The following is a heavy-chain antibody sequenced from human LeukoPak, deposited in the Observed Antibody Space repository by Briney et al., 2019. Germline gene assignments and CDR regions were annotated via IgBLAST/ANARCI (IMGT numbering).Heavy chain of an antibody. CDR2: IIPIFGTA. D-gene: IGHD3-9*01. J-gene: IGHJ6*02. CDR1: GGTFSSYA. V-gene: IGHV1-69*13. Sequence: SVKVSCKASGGTFSSYAISWVRQAPGQGLEWMGGIIPIFGTANYAQKFQGRVTITADESTSTAYMELSSLRSEDTAVYYCARLGYYDILTGYSYYYYGMDVWGQGTTVTVSS. CDR3: ARLGYYDILTGYSYYYYGMDV.